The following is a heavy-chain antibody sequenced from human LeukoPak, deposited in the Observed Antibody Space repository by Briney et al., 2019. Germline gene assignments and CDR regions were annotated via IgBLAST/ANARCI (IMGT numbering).Heavy chain of an antibody. CDR1: GGSFSGYY. D-gene: IGHD4-11*01. J-gene: IGHJ6*03. CDR3: ASGNDYPYYYYYMDV. V-gene: IGHV4-34*01. CDR2: INHSGST. Sequence: PSETLSLTCAVYGGSFSGYYWSWIRQPPRKGLEWIGEINHSGSTNHNPSLKSRVTISVDTSKNQFSLKLSSVTAADTAVYYCASGNDYPYYYYYMDVWGKGTTVTVSS.